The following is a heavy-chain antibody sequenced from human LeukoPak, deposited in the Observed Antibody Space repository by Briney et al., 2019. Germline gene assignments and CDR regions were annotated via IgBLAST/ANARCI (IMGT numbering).Heavy chain of an antibody. CDR1: GFTFGSYD. D-gene: IGHD4-17*01. V-gene: IGHV3-23*01. Sequence: PGGSLRLSCAASGFTFGSYDLSWVRQAPGKGLECVAAISRGVGSTYYADSVKGRFTISRDNPKNTLYLQMNNLRADDTAVYYCAKKGQADDYGKPDWGQGTLVTVSS. J-gene: IGHJ4*02. CDR3: AKKGQADDYGKPD. CDR2: ISRGVGST.